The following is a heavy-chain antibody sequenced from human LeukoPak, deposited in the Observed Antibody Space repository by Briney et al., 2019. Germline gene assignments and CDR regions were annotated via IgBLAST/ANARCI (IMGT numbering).Heavy chain of an antibody. CDR2: ISSSGSTI. V-gene: IGHV3-11*01. CDR1: GFTFSDYY. D-gene: IGHD2-8*02. CDR3: ANVPSELVAPNYYYYMDV. Sequence: GGSLRLSCAASGFTFSDYYMSWIRQAPGKGLEWVSYISSSGSTIYYADSVKGRFTISRDNAKNSLYMQMNSLRAEDTAVYYCANVPSELVAPNYYYYMDVWGKGTTVTVSS. J-gene: IGHJ6*03.